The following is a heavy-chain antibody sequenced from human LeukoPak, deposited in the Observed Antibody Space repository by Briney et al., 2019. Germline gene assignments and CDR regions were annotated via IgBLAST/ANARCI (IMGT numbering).Heavy chain of an antibody. J-gene: IGHJ4*02. V-gene: IGHV4-61*01. Sequence: SETLSLTCTVSGGSVSSGSYYWSWIRQPPGKGLEWIVYIYYRGSTNYNPSLKSRVTISVDTSKNQFSLKLSSVTAADTAVYYCARVEVGATTINFDYWGQGTLVTVSS. CDR2: IYYRGST. D-gene: IGHD1-26*01. CDR1: GGSVSSGSYY. CDR3: ARVEVGATTINFDY.